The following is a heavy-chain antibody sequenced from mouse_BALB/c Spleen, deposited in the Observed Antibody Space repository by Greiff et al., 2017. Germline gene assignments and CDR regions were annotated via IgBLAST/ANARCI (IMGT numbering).Heavy chain of an antibody. J-gene: IGHJ3*01. V-gene: IGHV5-12-1*01. D-gene: IGHD3-3*01. Sequence: EVQLVESGGGLVKPGGSLKLSCAASGFAFSSYDMSWVRQTPEKRLEWVAYISSGGGSTYYPDTVKGRFTISRDNAKNTLYLQMSSLKSEDTAMYYCARGGTSRFAYWGQGTLVTVSA. CDR1: GFAFSSYD. CDR3: ARGGTSRFAY. CDR2: ISSGGGST.